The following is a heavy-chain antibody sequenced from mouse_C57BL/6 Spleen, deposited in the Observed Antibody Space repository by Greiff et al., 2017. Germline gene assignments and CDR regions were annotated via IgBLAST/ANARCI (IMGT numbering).Heavy chain of an antibody. V-gene: IGHV1-64*01. CDR1: GYTFTSYW. Sequence: QVQLQQPGAELVKPGASVKLSCKASGYTFTSYWMHWVKQRPGQGLEWIGMIHPNSGSTNYNEKFKSKATLTVDKSSSTAYMQLSSLTSEDSAVYYWARVGTTVVRYFDYWGQGTTLTVSS. CDR3: ARVGTTVVRYFDY. D-gene: IGHD1-1*01. J-gene: IGHJ2*01. CDR2: IHPNSGST.